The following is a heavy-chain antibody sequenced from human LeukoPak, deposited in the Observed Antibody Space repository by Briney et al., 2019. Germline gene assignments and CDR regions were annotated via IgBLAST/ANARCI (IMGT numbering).Heavy chain of an antibody. CDR2: ISSSSSYI. CDR1: GFTFSSYS. CDR3: AKRGSEVGETVAPGDY. J-gene: IGHJ4*02. D-gene: IGHD1-26*01. V-gene: IGHV3-21*04. Sequence: GGSLRLSCAASGFTFSSYSMNWVRQAPGKGLEWVSSISSSSSYIYYAGSVKGRFTISRDNAKNSLYLQMNSLRVEDTAVYYCAKRGSEVGETVAPGDYWGQGTLVTVSS.